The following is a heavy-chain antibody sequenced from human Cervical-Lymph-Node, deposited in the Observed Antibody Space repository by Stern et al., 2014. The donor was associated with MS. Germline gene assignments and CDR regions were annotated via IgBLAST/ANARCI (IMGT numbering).Heavy chain of an antibody. CDR3: AVAEDYYDSSGYLGY. CDR2: IVVGSGNT. V-gene: IGHV1-58*02. D-gene: IGHD3-22*01. CDR1: GFTFTSSA. Sequence: VQLVESGPEVKKPGTSVKVSCKASGFTFTSSAMQWVRQARGQRLEWIGWIVVGSGNTNYAQKFQERVTITRDMSTSTAYMELSSLRSEDTAVYYCAVAEDYYDSSGYLGYWGQGTLVTVSS. J-gene: IGHJ4*02.